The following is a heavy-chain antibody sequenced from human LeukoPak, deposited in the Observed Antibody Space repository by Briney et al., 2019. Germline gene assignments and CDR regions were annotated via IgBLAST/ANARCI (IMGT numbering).Heavy chain of an antibody. Sequence: PSETLSLTCSVTAGSISSSHYYRGWTRQPPGKGPERIGTIYYSGSTYYNPSLKSRVTISVDTSKNQSSLKLTSVTAADTAVYYCPKEVSTVGTDYWGQGTLVTVSS. V-gene: IGHV4-39*07. D-gene: IGHD6-13*01. CDR1: AGSISSSHYY. J-gene: IGHJ4*02. CDR3: PKEVSTVGTDY. CDR2: IYYSGST.